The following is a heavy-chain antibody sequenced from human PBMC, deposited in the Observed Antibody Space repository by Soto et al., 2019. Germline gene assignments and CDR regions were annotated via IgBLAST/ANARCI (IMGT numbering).Heavy chain of an antibody. J-gene: IGHJ4*02. CDR3: ARDYDILTGYGSGTHDY. V-gene: IGHV1-18*01. CDR2: ISAYNGNT. Sequence: GASVKVSCKASGYTFTSYGISWVRQAPGQGLEWMGWISAYNGNTNYAQKLQGRVTMTTDTSTSTAYMELRSLRSDDTAVYYCARDYDILTGYGSGTHDYWGQGTLVTV. D-gene: IGHD3-9*01. CDR1: GYTFTSYG.